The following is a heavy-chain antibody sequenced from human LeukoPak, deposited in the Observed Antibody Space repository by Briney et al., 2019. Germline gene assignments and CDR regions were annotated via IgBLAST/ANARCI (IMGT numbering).Heavy chain of an antibody. CDR3: AKDLENYYDSSGYVDY. CDR1: GFTFSSYG. Sequence: GGSLRLSCAASGFTFSSYGMHWVRQAPGKGLEWVAAILDDGSNKYYADSVKGRFTISRDNSKNTVYLQMNSLRAEDTAVYYCAKDLENYYDSSGYVDYWGQGTLVTVSS. J-gene: IGHJ4*02. CDR2: ILDDGSNK. V-gene: IGHV3-30*18. D-gene: IGHD3-22*01.